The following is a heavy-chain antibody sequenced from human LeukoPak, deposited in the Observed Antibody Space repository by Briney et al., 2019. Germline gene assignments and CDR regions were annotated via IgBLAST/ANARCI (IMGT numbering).Heavy chain of an antibody. V-gene: IGHV4-59*01. CDR1: GGSINSYY. J-gene: IGHJ5*02. CDR3: ARDATPFSNQTGSDP. CDR2: IYYSGST. D-gene: IGHD4-11*01. Sequence: SETLSLTCTVSGGSINSYYWTWIRQPPGKALEWIGYIYYSGSTYYNPSLKSRVTISLDTSKNQFSLKLSSVTAADTAVYYCARDATPFSNQTGSDPGGREPRFTFS.